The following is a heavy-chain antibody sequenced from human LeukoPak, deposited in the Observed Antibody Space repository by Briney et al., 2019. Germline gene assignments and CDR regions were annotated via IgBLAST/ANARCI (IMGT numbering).Heavy chain of an antibody. Sequence: PGGSLRLSCAASGFTFSSYSMNWVRQAPGKGLEWVSSISSSSSYIYYADSVKGRFTISRDNAKNSLYLQMNSLSAEDTAVYYCARLQPGYYYDSSGYYPIDYWGQGTLVTVSS. CDR2: ISSSSSYI. D-gene: IGHD3-22*01. V-gene: IGHV3-21*01. CDR3: ARLQPGYYYDSSGYYPIDY. CDR1: GFTFSSYS. J-gene: IGHJ4*02.